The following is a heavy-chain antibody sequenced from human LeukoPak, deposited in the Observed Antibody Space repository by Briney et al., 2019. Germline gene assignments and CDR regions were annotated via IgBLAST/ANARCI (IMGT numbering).Heavy chain of an antibody. CDR1: GYSFTSNW. V-gene: IGHV5-51*01. Sequence: GESLKISCMGSGYSFTSNWIGWVRQMPGKGLEWMGIIYPADSDTRYSPSFQGQVTISADKSISTAYLQWSSLKASDTAMYYCARHTSYSGSWYLGYWGQGTLVTVSS. CDR2: IYPADSDT. CDR3: ARHTSYSGSWYLGY. J-gene: IGHJ4*02. D-gene: IGHD6-13*01.